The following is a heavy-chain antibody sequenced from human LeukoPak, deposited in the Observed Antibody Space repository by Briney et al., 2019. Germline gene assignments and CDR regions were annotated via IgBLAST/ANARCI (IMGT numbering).Heavy chain of an antibody. V-gene: IGHV3-7*01. J-gene: IGHJ3*02. CDR3: ARATRAADAFDI. Sequence: PGGSLRLSCAASGFTFSSYSMNWVRQAPGKGLEWVANIKQDGSEKYYVDSVKGRFTISRDNAKNSLYLQMNGLRAEDTAVYYCARATRAADAFDIWGQGTMVTVSS. CDR2: IKQDGSEK. D-gene: IGHD6-25*01. CDR1: GFTFSSYS.